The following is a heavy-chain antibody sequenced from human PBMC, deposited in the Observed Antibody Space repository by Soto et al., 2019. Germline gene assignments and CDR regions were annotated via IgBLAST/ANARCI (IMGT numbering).Heavy chain of an antibody. CDR2: INPILGMS. D-gene: IGHD3-10*01. CDR1: GDTFTFYS. Sequence: QVQLVQSGAEVKKPGSSVRVSCKASGDTFTFYSINWVRQAPGLGLEWMGRINPILGMSNYAQRFQGRVTMTADKSTSTAYIELSSLRSEDTAMYYCASSYGAGYRAFDYWGQGALVTVSS. V-gene: IGHV1-69*02. J-gene: IGHJ4*02. CDR3: ASSYGAGYRAFDY.